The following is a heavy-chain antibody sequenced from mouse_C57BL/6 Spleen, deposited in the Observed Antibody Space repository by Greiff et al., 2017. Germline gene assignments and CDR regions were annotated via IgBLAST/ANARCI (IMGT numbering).Heavy chain of an antibody. Sequence: VQLQPSGPELVKPGASVKISCKASGYTFTDYYMNWVKQSHGKSLEWIGDINPNNGGTSYNQKFKGKATLTVDKSSSTAYMELRSLTSEDSAVYYCARGWDYDGTWFAYWGQGTLVTVSA. V-gene: IGHV1-26*01. CDR3: ARGWDYDGTWFAY. CDR1: GYTFTDYY. CDR2: INPNNGGT. J-gene: IGHJ3*01. D-gene: IGHD2-4*01.